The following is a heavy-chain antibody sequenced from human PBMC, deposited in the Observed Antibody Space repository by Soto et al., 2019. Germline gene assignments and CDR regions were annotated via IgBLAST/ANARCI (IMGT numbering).Heavy chain of an antibody. V-gene: IGHV3-33*01. Sequence: PGGSLRLSCAASGFTFSSYGMHWVRQAPGKGLEWVAVIWYDGSNKYYADSVKGRFTISRDNSKNTLYLQMNSLRAEDTAVYYCARDPSWNYEESYFDYWGQGTLVTVSS. J-gene: IGHJ4*02. CDR3: ARDPSWNYEESYFDY. CDR1: GFTFSSYG. CDR2: IWYDGSNK. D-gene: IGHD1-7*01.